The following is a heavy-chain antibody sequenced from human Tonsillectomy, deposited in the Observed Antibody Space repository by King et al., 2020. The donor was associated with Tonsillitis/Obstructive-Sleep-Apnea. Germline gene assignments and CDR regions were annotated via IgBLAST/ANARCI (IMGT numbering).Heavy chain of an antibody. CDR2: IFSNDEK. D-gene: IGHD3-16*01. V-gene: IGHV2-26*01. Sequence: VTLKESGPVLVKPTETLTLTCTVSGFSLSHARMGVSWIRQPPGKALEWLAHIFSNDEKSYSTSLKSRLPISKDTSKSQVVLTMTNMDPVDTATYYCGRGWEGENCFDPWGQGTLVTVSS. J-gene: IGHJ5*02. CDR1: GFSLSHARMG. CDR3: GRGWEGENCFDP.